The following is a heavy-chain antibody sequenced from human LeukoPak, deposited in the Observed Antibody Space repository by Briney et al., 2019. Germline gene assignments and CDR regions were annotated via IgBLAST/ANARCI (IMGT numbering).Heavy chain of an antibody. CDR1: GFTFDDYA. J-gene: IGHJ6*02. CDR2: ISWNSGSI. Sequence: PGGSLRLSCAASGFTFDDYAMHWVRQAPGKGLEWVSGISWNSGSIGYADSVKGRFTISRDNAKNSLYLQMNSLRAEDTAVYYCAKDSDIVVVTAHGMDVWGQGTTVTVSS. V-gene: IGHV3-9*01. D-gene: IGHD2-21*02. CDR3: AKDSDIVVVTAHGMDV.